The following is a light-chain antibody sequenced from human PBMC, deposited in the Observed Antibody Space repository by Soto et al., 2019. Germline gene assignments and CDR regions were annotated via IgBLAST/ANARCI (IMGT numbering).Light chain of an antibody. Sequence: QSALTQPASVSGSPGQSISTSCTGSSSDVGAYNYVAWYQQKPGKAPKLLIYEVDNRPSGISHRFSGSKSGNTASLTISGLQTEDEADYYCSSYTVINTAVFGGGTKLTVL. CDR3: SSYTVINTAV. V-gene: IGLV2-14*01. J-gene: IGLJ3*02. CDR1: SSDVGAYNY. CDR2: EVD.